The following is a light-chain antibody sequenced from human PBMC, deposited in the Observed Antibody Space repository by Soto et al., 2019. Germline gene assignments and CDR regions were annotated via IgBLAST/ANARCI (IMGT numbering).Light chain of an antibody. Sequence: EIVLTQSPGTLSLSPGERATLSCRASPSVSSSYLAWYQQKPGQAPRLLIYGASSRATGIPDRFSGSGSGTDFTLTISRLEPEDFAVYYWQQYGSSLGVTFGGGTKVEIK. J-gene: IGKJ4*01. CDR3: QQYGSSLGVT. CDR2: GAS. V-gene: IGKV3-20*01. CDR1: PSVSSSY.